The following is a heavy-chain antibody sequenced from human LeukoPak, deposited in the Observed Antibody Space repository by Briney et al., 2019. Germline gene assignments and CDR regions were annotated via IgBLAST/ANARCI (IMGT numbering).Heavy chain of an antibody. CDR1: GYRFTSYG. V-gene: IGHV1-18*01. Sequence: ASVKVSCKASGYRFTSYGITWVRQAPGQGLEWMGWISAYNDNTNYAQKVQGRVTLTTDTSTSTAYMELRSLRSDDTAVYYCAREGYCSGGICYSTMNWFDPWGQGTLVTVSS. J-gene: IGHJ5*02. CDR2: ISAYNDNT. D-gene: IGHD2-15*01. CDR3: AREGYCSGGICYSTMNWFDP.